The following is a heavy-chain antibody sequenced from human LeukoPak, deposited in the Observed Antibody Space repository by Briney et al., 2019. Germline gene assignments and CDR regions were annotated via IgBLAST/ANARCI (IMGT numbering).Heavy chain of an antibody. CDR2: IYTSGST. J-gene: IGHJ4*02. CDR3: ARDQGIRFLEWSFDY. CDR1: GGSISSYY. Sequence: PSETLSLTCTVSGGSISSYYWSWIRQPAGKGLEWIGRIYTSGSTNYNPSLKSRVTMSVDTSKNQFSLKLSSVTAADTAVYYCARDQGIRFLEWSFDYWGQGTLVTVPS. D-gene: IGHD3-3*01. V-gene: IGHV4-4*07.